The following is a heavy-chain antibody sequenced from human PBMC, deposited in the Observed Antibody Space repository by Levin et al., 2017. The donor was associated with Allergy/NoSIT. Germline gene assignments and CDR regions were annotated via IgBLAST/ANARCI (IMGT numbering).Heavy chain of an antibody. D-gene: IGHD2/OR15-2a*01. V-gene: IGHV1-18*04. J-gene: IGHJ5*02. Sequence: PPASVKVSCKASHYTFSSFGLSWVRQAPGQGLQWLGWINLYSGNTKYAENFQDRLTLTKDTSTTTAHMELRGLRSDDTAMYYCAADRPFRTIEGIGNIEGYWFEPWGQGTLVTVSS. CDR1: HYTFSSFG. CDR2: INLYSGNT. CDR3: AADRPFRTIEGIGNIEGYWFEP.